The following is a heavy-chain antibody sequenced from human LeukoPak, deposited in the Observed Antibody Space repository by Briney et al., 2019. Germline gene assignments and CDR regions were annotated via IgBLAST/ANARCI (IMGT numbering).Heavy chain of an antibody. CDR2: IKQDGSDK. CDR1: GFTFSSYW. Sequence: PGGSLRLSCAASGFTFSSYWMSWVRQAPGKGLECVANIKQDGSDKYYVDSVKGRFTISRDNAKNSLYLQMNSLRAEDTAVYYCAKCGLLRPFDYWGQGTLVTVSS. CDR3: AKCGLLRPFDY. V-gene: IGHV3-7*01. D-gene: IGHD4-17*01. J-gene: IGHJ4*02.